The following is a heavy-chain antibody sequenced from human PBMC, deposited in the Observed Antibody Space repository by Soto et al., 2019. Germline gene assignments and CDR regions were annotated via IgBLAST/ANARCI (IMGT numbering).Heavy chain of an antibody. D-gene: IGHD5-12*01. V-gene: IGHV4-30-4*01. Sequence: PSETLSLTCTVSGGSISSGDYYWSWIRQPPGKGLEWIGYIYYSGSTYYNPSLKSRVTISVDTSKNQFSLKLSSVTAADTAVYYCARSRDGYNYFDSWGQGTQVTVSS. J-gene: IGHJ4*02. CDR3: ARSRDGYNYFDS. CDR1: GGSISSGDYY. CDR2: IYYSGST.